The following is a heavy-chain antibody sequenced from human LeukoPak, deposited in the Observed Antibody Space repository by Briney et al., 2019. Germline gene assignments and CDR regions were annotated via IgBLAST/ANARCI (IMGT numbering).Heavy chain of an antibody. CDR1: GFTFSSYS. Sequence: PGGSLRLSCAASGFTFSSYSMNWVRQAPGKGLEWVSSISSSSSYIYYADSVKGRFTISRDNAKNSLYLQMNSLRAEDTAVYYCARQIVGTLYNGTFHYYYMDVWGKGTTVTVSS. CDR2: ISSSSSYI. D-gene: IGHD1-1*01. CDR3: ARQIVGTLYNGTFHYYYMDV. V-gene: IGHV3-21*01. J-gene: IGHJ6*03.